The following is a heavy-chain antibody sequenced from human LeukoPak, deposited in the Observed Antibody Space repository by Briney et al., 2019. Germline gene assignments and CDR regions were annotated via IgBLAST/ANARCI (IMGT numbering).Heavy chain of an antibody. D-gene: IGHD5-12*01. V-gene: IGHV3-9*01. Sequence: GGSLRLSCAASGFTFGDYAMPWVRQAPGKGLEWVSGISWNSGSIGYADSVKGRFTISRDNAKNSLYLQMNSLRAEDTALYYCAKSAATIILYYFDYWGQGTLVTVSS. J-gene: IGHJ4*02. CDR2: ISWNSGSI. CDR1: GFTFGDYA. CDR3: AKSAATIILYYFDY.